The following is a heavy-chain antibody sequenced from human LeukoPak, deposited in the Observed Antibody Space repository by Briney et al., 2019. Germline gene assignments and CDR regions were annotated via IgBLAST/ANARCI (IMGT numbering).Heavy chain of an antibody. Sequence: PSQTLSLTCTVAGGSISSGDCYWSWIRQPPGKGLEWIGYIYYSGSTYYNPSLKSRVTISVDTSKNQFSLKLSSVTAADTAVYYCAREGVARSGPPDVYWGQGTLVTVSS. CDR3: AREGVARSGPPDVY. CDR2: IYYSGST. CDR1: GGSISSGDCY. D-gene: IGHD6-25*01. V-gene: IGHV4-30-4*01. J-gene: IGHJ4*02.